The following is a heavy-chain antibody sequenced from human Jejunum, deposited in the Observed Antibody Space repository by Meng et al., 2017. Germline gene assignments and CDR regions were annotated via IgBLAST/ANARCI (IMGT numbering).Heavy chain of an antibody. D-gene: IGHD3-10*01. Sequence: GGSLRLSCAASGFTFNNYAMSWVRQAPGKGLGWVSGISGSVSNTYYVDSVEARFTISRDNSENTLYLQMKSVRVDDTAVYYCAKGLLGTVSHYNPCDYWGQGTLVTVSS. CDR1: GFTFNNYA. J-gene: IGHJ4*02. CDR3: AKGLLGTVSHYNPCDY. CDR2: ISGSVSNT. V-gene: IGHV3-23*01.